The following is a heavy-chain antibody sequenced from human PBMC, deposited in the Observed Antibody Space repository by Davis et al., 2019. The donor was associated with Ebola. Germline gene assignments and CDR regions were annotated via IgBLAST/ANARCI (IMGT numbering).Heavy chain of an antibody. V-gene: IGHV3-66*02. CDR1: GFTVRSNY. D-gene: IGHD2-15*01. CDR3: SRVALGALRQAFDI. Sequence: GESLNISCAASGFTVRSNYLSWVRQAPGKGLECVSVSYSGGSTYYADSVKGRFTISRDNSKNTLYLQMNSLRAEDTALYYCSRVALGALRQAFDIWGQGTMVSVSS. J-gene: IGHJ3*02. CDR2: SYSGGST.